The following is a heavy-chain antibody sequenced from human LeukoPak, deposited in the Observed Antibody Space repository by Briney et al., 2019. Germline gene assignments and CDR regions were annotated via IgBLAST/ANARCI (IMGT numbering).Heavy chain of an antibody. V-gene: IGHV3-74*01. CDR2: IDEDGKTI. J-gene: IGHJ5*02. Sequence: PGGSLRLSCAASGFTFNSYWMHWVRQAPGKGLVWVSRIDEDGKTIDYADSVKGRFTISRDNSKNTLYLQMNSLRAEDTAVYYCAKVLNPGVPYNWFDPWGQGTLVTVSS. CDR1: GFTFNSYW. CDR3: AKVLNPGVPYNWFDP. D-gene: IGHD3-10*01.